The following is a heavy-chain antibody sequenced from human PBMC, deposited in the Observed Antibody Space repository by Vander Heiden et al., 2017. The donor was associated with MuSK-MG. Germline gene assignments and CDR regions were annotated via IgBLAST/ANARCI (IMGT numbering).Heavy chain of an antibody. V-gene: IGHV4-39*01. CDR3: ARSLSRLIVVVPAAIPNDHWFDP. D-gene: IGHD2-2*01. J-gene: IGHJ5*02. CDR2: IYYSGST. Sequence: KGLEWIGSIYYSGSTYYNPSLKSRVTISVDTSKNQFSLKLSSVTAADTAVYYCARSLSRLIVVVPAAIPNDHWFDPWGQGTLGTVAS.